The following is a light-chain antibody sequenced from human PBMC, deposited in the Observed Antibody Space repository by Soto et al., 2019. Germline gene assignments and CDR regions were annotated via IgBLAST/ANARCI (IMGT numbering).Light chain of an antibody. CDR1: NIGSES. V-gene: IGLV3-21*04. J-gene: IGLJ2*01. CDR2: SDT. CDR3: QVWNSSIDHVV. Sequence: SYELTQPPSVSVAPGKTATITCGGTNIGSESVHWYQQKPGQAPVLVVYSDTDRPSGIPDRLSGSNSGNTATLTISRVEAGDEADYSCQVWNSSIDHVVFGGGTKLTVL.